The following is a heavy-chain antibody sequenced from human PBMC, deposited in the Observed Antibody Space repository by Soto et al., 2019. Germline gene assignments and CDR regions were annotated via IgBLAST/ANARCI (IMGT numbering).Heavy chain of an antibody. Sequence: ASVKVSCKASGYTFTGYYMHWVRQAPGQGLEWMGWINPNSGGTNYAQKFQGWVTMTRDTSISTAYMELSRLRSDDTAVYYCARGQGEYGEQNWFDPWGQGNLVTVDS. CDR2: INPNSGGT. D-gene: IGHD4-17*01. J-gene: IGHJ5*02. CDR3: ARGQGEYGEQNWFDP. V-gene: IGHV1-2*04. CDR1: GYTFTGYY.